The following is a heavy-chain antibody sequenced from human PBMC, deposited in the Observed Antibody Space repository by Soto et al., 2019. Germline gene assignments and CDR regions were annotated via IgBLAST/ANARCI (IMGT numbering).Heavy chain of an antibody. J-gene: IGHJ4*02. D-gene: IGHD2-2*01. Sequence: QVQLVQSGAEVKKPGSSVKVSCKASGGTFSSYAISWVRQAPGQGLEWMGGIIPIFGTANYAQKFQGRVTITAXXSXSXXYMELSSLRSEDTAVYYCARGLGYCISTSCYPLGYWGQGTLVTVSS. V-gene: IGHV1-69*12. CDR2: IIPIFGTA. CDR1: GGTFSSYA. CDR3: ARGLGYCISTSCYPLGY.